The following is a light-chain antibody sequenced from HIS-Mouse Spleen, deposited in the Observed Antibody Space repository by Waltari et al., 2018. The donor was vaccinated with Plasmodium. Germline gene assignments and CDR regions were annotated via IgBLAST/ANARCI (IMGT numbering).Light chain of an antibody. V-gene: IGKV1-39*01. CDR2: AAS. CDR1: QSISSY. J-gene: IGKJ1*01. CDR3: QQSYSTWT. Sequence: QMTQSPSSLSASVGDRVHITCQASQSISSYLNWYQQKPGKAPKLLIDAASSLKSGVPSRFSGSGSGTDFTLTISSLQPEDFATYYCQQSYSTWTFGQGTKVEIK.